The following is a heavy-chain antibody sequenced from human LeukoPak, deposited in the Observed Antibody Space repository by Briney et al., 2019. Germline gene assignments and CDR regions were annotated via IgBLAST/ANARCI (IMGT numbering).Heavy chain of an antibody. V-gene: IGHV3-23*01. D-gene: IGHD3-22*01. CDR3: ASGELGYYDSSDY. J-gene: IGHJ4*02. CDR2: ISGSGGST. Sequence: GGSLRLSCAASGFTFGSYAMSWVRQAPGKGLEWVSAISGSGGSTYYADSVKGRFTISRDNSKNTLYLQMNSLRAEDTAVYYCASGELGYYDSSDYWGQGTLVAVSS. CDR1: GFTFGSYA.